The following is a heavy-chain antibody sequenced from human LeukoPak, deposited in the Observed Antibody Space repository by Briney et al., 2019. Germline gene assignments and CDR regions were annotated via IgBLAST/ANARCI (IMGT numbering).Heavy chain of an antibody. CDR1: GGTFSSYA. J-gene: IGHJ6*02. Sequence: SVKVSCKASGGTFSSYAISWVRQAPGQGLEWMGGIIPIFGIANYAQKFQGRVTITADESTSTAYMELSSLRSEDTAVYYCARVTSSGWYYYYYGMDVWGQGTTVTVSS. CDR2: IIPIFGIA. CDR3: ARVTSSGWYYYYYGMDV. V-gene: IGHV1-69*13. D-gene: IGHD6-19*01.